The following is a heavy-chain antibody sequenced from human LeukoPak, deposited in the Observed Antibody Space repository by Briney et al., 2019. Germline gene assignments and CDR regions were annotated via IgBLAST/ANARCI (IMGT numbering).Heavy chain of an antibody. CDR3: VRELAY. V-gene: IGHV3-48*01. J-gene: IGHJ4*02. Sequence: GGSLRLSCAASGFTFTTYMMNWVRQTPGKGLEWVSYISSDGGAIYYADSVKGRFTISRDNAQTSLYLQMNNLRAEDTAVYYCVRELAYWGQGALVTVSS. CDR1: GFTFTTYM. CDR2: ISSDGGAI.